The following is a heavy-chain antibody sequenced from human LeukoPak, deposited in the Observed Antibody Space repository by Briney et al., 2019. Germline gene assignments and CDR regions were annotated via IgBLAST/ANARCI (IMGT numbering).Heavy chain of an antibody. CDR3: ARTPLLLRLGELSFDY. CDR2: INHSGST. CDR1: GGSFSGYY. J-gene: IGHJ4*02. D-gene: IGHD3-16*02. V-gene: IGHV4-34*01. Sequence: SETLSLTCTVYGGSFSGYYWSWIRQPPGKGLEWIGEINHSGSTNYNPSLKSRVTISVDTSKNQFSLKLSSVTAADTAVYYCARTPLLLRLGELSFDYWGQGTLVTVSS.